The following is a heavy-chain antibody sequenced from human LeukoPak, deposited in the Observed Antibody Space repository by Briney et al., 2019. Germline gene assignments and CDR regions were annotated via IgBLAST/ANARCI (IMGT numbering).Heavy chain of an antibody. CDR2: IIPIFGTA. CDR3: ARDGYYYDSSGYYYFDY. D-gene: IGHD3-22*01. CDR1: GGTFSSYA. J-gene: IGHJ4*02. Sequence: ASVKVSCKDSGGTFSSYAISWVRQAPGQGLQWMGRIIPIFGTANYAQKFQGRVTITADKSTSTAYMELSSLRSEDTAVYYCARDGYYYDSSGYYYFDYWGQGTLVTVSS. V-gene: IGHV1-69*06.